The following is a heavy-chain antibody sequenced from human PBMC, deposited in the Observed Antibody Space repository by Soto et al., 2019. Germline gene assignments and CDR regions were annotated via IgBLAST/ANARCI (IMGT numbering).Heavy chain of an antibody. CDR3: TRRQFYYFGLDV. D-gene: IGHD6-19*01. CDR2: IRTDANTYAT. V-gene: IGHV3-73*02. Sequence: QLVESGGALVQPGESLKLSCAASGFSFSGSAIQWVRQAPGKGLEWVGRIRTDANTYATAYAASVTGRFTISRDDSRNTAYLQMSSLKAEDTAVYFCTRRQFYYFGLDVWGQGTMVIVSS. CDR1: GFSFSGSA. J-gene: IGHJ6*02.